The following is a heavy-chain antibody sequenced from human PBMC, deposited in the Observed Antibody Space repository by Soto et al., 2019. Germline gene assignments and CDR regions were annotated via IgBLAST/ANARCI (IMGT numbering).Heavy chain of an antibody. D-gene: IGHD3-9*01. CDR2: MNPESGST. V-gene: IGHV1-8*01. CDR3: ARSGATGYYSSHYYGMDV. J-gene: IGHJ6*02. CDR1: GYTFNTYD. Sequence: QEQLVQSGAEVKKPGASVKISCKASGYTFNTYDINWVRQAPGQGLEWMGWMNPESGSTGFAQSFQGRITLTGNTSINTVYMEVSSLTNEDTAVYFCARSGATGYYSSHYYGMDVWGPGTTVTVSS.